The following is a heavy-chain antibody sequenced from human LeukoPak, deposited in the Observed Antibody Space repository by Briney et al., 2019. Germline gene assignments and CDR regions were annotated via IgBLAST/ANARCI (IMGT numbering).Heavy chain of an antibody. J-gene: IGHJ4*02. CDR3: AKARGFLGRLADY. D-gene: IGHD3-3*01. V-gene: IGHV3-23*01. CDR1: GFTFSNYA. Sequence: GGSLRLSCAASGFTFSNYAMSWVRQAPGKGLEWVSGISGAGSGTYYADSVKGRFTNSRDNSKSTLYLQMNSLGAEDTAVYYCAKARGFLGRLADYWGQGTLVTVSS. CDR2: ISGAGSGT.